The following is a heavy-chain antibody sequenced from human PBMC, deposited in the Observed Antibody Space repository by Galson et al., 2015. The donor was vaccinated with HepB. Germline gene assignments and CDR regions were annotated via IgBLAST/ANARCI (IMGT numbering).Heavy chain of an antibody. CDR2: ISTSSNYI. CDR1: GFTFSSYS. J-gene: IGHJ3*02. V-gene: IGHV3-21*01. Sequence: SLRLSCAASGFTFSSYSMNWVRQAPGKGLEWVSSISTSSNYIYYADSVKGRFTISRDNAKNSLYLQMNGLRAEDTAVFYCARDPGTNALDIWGRGTMVTVSS. CDR3: ARDPGTNALDI. D-gene: IGHD6-13*01.